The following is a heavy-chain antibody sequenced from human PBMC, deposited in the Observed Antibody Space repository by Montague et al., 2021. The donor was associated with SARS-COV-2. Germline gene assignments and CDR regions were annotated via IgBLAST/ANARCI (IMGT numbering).Heavy chain of an antibody. CDR3: ASGRMVPYSSSWTTLYYYYGMDV. J-gene: IGHJ6*02. CDR2: TYYRSKWYN. V-gene: IGHV6-1*01. CDR1: GDSVSSNSAA. D-gene: IGHD6-13*01. Sequence: CAISGDSVSSNSAAWNWIRQSPSRGLEWLRRTYYRSKWYNDYAVXVKSRITINPDTSKNQFSLQLNSVTPEDTAVYYCASGRMVPYSSSWTTLYYYYGMDVWGQGTTVTVSS.